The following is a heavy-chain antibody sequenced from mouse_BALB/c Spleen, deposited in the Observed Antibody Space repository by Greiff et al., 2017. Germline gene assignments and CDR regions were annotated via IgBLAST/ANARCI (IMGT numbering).Heavy chain of an antibody. V-gene: IGHV2-6-7*01. CDR2: IWGDGST. CDR3: ARDQNYRYDEGYAMDY. J-gene: IGHJ4*01. CDR1: GFSLTGYG. D-gene: IGHD2-14*01. Sequence: QVQLKQSGPGLVAPSQSLSITCTVSGFSLTGYGVNWVRQPPGKGLEWLGMIWGDGSTDYNSALKSRLSISKDNSKSQVFLKMNSLQTDDTARYYCARDQNYRYDEGYAMDYWGQGTSVTVSS.